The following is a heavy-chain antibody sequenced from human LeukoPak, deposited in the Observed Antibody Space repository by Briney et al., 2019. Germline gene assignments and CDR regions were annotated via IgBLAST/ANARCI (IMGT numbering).Heavy chain of an antibody. J-gene: IGHJ5*01. D-gene: IGHD4-11*01. Sequence: PGRSLRLSCAAAGFTFSHYGMHWVRQAPGQGLEWVAVIWSDGTNQYYADPVKGRFTISRDDSGNTVYLQMNSLRPEDTGVYYCAKDAQRGFDYSNSLESWGQGTPVTVST. CDR3: AKDAQRGFDYSNSLES. V-gene: IGHV3-33*06. CDR1: GFTFSHYG. CDR2: IWSDGTNQ.